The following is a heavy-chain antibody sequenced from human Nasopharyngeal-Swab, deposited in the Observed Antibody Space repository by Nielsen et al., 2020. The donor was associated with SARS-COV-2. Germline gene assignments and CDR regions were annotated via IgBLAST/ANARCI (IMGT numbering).Heavy chain of an antibody. D-gene: IGHD2-15*01. CDR3: AREGGYCSGGSCPYYGMDV. J-gene: IGHJ6*02. CDR1: GFTFDDYG. Sequence: GESLKISCAASGFTFDDYGMSWVRQAPGKGLEWVSGINWNGGSTGYADSVKGRFTISRDNAKNSLYLQMNSLRVEDTALYHCAREGGYCSGGSCPYYGMDVWGQGTTVTVSS. V-gene: IGHV3-20*01. CDR2: INWNGGST.